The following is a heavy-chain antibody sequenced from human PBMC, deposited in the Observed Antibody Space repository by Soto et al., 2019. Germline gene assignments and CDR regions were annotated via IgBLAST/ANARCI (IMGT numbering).Heavy chain of an antibody. V-gene: IGHV3-48*01. CDR2: ISSSSSTI. CDR1: GFPFSSYS. J-gene: IGHJ4*02. CDR3: ARRSTESTNTYYDYIWGSYPNYFDY. Sequence: GGSLRLSSAASGFPFSSYSMNWVRQATGKGLEWVSYISSSSSTIYYADSVKGRFTISRDNAKNSLYLQMNSLRAEDTAVYYCARRSTESTNTYYDYIWGSYPNYFDYWGQGTLVTVSS. D-gene: IGHD3-16*02.